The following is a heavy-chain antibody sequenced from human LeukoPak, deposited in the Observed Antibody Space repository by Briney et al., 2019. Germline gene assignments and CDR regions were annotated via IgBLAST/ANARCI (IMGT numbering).Heavy chain of an antibody. J-gene: IGHJ4*02. V-gene: IGHV1-69*04. CDR1: GGTFSSYA. D-gene: IGHD6-13*01. Sequence: SVKVSCKASGGTFSSYAISWVRQAPGRGLEWMGRIIPILGIANYAQKFQGGVTITADKSTSTAYMELSSLRSEDTAVYYCARGGSSWPTSFDYWGQGTLVTVSS. CDR3: ARGGSSWPTSFDY. CDR2: IIPILGIA.